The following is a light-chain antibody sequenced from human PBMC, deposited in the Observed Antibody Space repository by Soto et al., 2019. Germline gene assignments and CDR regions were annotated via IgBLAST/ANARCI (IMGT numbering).Light chain of an antibody. CDR2: EVI. V-gene: IGLV2-11*01. Sequence: QSALTQPRSVSGSLGQSVTFSCTGTSSDVGDYNYVSWYQQHPGKAPKLIIYEVIKRPSGVPDRFSGSKSGNTASLTISGLQTEDEADYYRCSYAGSYNVVFGGGTKLTVL. J-gene: IGLJ2*01. CDR1: SSDVGDYNY. CDR3: CSYAGSYNVV.